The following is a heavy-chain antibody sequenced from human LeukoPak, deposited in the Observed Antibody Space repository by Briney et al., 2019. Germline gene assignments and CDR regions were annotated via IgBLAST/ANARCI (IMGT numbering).Heavy chain of an antibody. CDR2: ISGSGGST. D-gene: IGHD2-2*02. Sequence: GGSLRLSCAASGFTFSSYAMSWVRQAPGKGLEWVSAISGSGGSTYYADSVKGRFTISRDNSKNTLYLQMNSLRAEDTAVYYCAKLRLYQLLYSPSDYWGQGTLVTVSS. CDR3: AKLRLYQLLYSPSDY. J-gene: IGHJ4*02. V-gene: IGHV3-23*01. CDR1: GFTFSSYA.